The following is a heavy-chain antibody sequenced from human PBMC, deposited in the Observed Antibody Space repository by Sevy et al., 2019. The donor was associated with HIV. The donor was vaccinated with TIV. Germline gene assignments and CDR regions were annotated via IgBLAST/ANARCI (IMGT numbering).Heavy chain of an antibody. CDR3: AGMEVGGYDLLTGRSTGWFDP. CDR2: IYYSGSP. J-gene: IGHJ5*02. Sequence: SETLSLTCTVSGGSISSSNYYWGWIRQPPGKGLEWIGSIYYSGSPYYNPSLKSRVTISVDTSKNQFFLNLSSVTAPDTALYYCAGMEVGGYDLLTGRSTGWFDPWGQGTLVTVSS. D-gene: IGHD3-9*01. V-gene: IGHV4-39*01. CDR1: GGSISSSNYY.